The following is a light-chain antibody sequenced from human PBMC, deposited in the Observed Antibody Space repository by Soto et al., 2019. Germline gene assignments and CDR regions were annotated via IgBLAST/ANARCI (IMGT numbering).Light chain of an antibody. Sequence: DIQMTQSPSSLSASVGDRVTITCRASQSISSSLSWYQHKPGKAPKLLIYAASTLQSGVPSRFSGGGSGTDFTLTISSLQPEDFATYYCQQSAATPPTFGKGTKVEIK. J-gene: IGKJ1*01. V-gene: IGKV1-39*01. CDR2: AAS. CDR1: QSISSS. CDR3: QQSAATPPT.